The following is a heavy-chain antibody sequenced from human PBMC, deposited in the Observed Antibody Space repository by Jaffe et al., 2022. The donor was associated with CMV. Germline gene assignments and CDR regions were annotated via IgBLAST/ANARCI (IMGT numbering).Heavy chain of an antibody. D-gene: IGHD3-16*02. CDR2: INHSGST. Sequence: QVQLQQWGAGLLKPSETLSLTCAVYGGSFSGYYWSWIRQPPGKGLEWIGEINHSGSTNYNPSLKSRVTISVDTSKNQFSLKLSSVTAADTAVYYCARWGIYDYVWGSYRYGPGLVYWGQGTLVTVSS. J-gene: IGHJ4*02. V-gene: IGHV4-34*01. CDR3: ARWGIYDYVWGSYRYGPGLVY. CDR1: GGSFSGYY.